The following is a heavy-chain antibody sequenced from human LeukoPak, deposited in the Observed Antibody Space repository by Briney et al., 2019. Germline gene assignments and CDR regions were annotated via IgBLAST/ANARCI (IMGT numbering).Heavy chain of an antibody. CDR1: GFTLSNYD. J-gene: IGHJ5*02. D-gene: IGHD2-2*01. Sequence: GGSLRLSCAASGFTLSNYDMNWVRQAPGKGLEWVSSISTGSRYMYYTDSLRGRFTISRDDAKNTLYLQMNSLRAEDTAVYYCARADCSSSTCYLRRSWFDPWGQGTLVTVSS. V-gene: IGHV3-21*06. CDR3: ARADCSSSTCYLRRSWFDP. CDR2: ISTGSRYM.